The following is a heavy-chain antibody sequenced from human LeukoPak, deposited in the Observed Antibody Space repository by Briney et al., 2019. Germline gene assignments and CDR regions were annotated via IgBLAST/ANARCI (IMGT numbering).Heavy chain of an antibody. J-gene: IGHJ1*01. Sequence: ASVKVSCKASGYTFTGYYMHWVRQAPGQGLEWMGWINPNSGGTNYAQKFQGRVTMTRDTSISTAYMELSRLRSDDTAVYYCARVRQQLVGEYFQHWGQGTLVTVSS. D-gene: IGHD6-13*01. CDR2: INPNSGGT. CDR3: ARVRQQLVGEYFQH. V-gene: IGHV1-2*02. CDR1: GYTFTGYY.